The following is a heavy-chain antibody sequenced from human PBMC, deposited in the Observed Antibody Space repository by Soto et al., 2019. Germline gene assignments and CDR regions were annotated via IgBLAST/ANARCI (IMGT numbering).Heavy chain of an antibody. CDR1: DFTFSNAR. CDR2: IEKKSSGGTT. V-gene: IGHV3-15*07. Sequence: EVQLVESGGGLVEPGGSLRLSCAASDFTFSNARVNWVRQAPGKGLEWVGRIEKKSSGGTTYYVAPVKGRFTISRDDSKNTLFLQMNCLKIEDTAVYYCTPGSVLTTYYGMDVWGQGTTVTVSS. D-gene: IGHD1-1*01. CDR3: TPGSVLTTYYGMDV. J-gene: IGHJ6*02.